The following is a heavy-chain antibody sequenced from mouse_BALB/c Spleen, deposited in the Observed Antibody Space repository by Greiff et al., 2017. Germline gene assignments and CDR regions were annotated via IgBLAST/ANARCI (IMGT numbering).Heavy chain of an antibody. Sequence: VQLQQSGPELVKPGASVKISCKASGYSFTGYFMNWVMQSHGKSLEWIGRINPYNGDTFYNQKFKGKATLTVDKSSSTAHMGLRILASEDSAVYYCARTERDAMDYWGQGTSVTVSS. J-gene: IGHJ4*01. CDR1: GYSFTGYF. CDR2: INPYNGDT. V-gene: IGHV1-20*02. CDR3: ARTERDAMDY.